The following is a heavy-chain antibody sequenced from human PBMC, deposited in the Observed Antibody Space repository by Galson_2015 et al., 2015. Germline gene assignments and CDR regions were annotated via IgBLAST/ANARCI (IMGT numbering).Heavy chain of an antibody. CDR1: GSSFNPYW. CDR2: IYPGDSDT. Sequence: QSGAEVKKPGESLTISCKGSGSSFNPYWIAWVRQMPGKGLEWMGIIYPGDSDTRYSPSFQGQVTFSVDKSISTAYLQWSSLQASDTAMYYCARRSAPGPNFDYWGRGTLVTVSS. CDR3: ARRSAPGPNFDY. V-gene: IGHV5-51*01. D-gene: IGHD6-13*01. J-gene: IGHJ4*02.